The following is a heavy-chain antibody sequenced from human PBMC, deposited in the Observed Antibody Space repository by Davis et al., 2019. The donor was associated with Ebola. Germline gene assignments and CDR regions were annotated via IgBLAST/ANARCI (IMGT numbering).Heavy chain of an antibody. CDR1: GGSFSGYY. CDR3: ARARGYSYYDY. V-gene: IGHV4-34*01. J-gene: IGHJ4*02. CDR2: INHSGST. D-gene: IGHD5-18*01. Sequence: SETLSLTCAVYGGSFSGYYWSWIRQPPGKGLEWIGEINHSGSTNYNPSLKSRVTISVDTSKNQFSLKLSSVTAADTAVYYRARARGYSYYDYWGQGTLVTVSS.